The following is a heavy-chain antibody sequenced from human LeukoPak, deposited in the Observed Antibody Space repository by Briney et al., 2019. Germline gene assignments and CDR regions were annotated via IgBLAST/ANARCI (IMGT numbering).Heavy chain of an antibody. CDR3: ATLSLYCSSTSCPQSEVYYFDY. V-gene: IGHV1-2*02. D-gene: IGHD2-2*01. CDR2: TNPNSGGT. J-gene: IGHJ4*02. Sequence: ASVKVSCKASGYTFTGYYMHWVRQAPGQGLEWMGWTNPNSGGTNYAQKFQGRVTMTRDTSISTAYMELSRLRSDDTAVYYCATLSLYCSSTSCPQSEVYYFDYWGQGTLVTVSS. CDR1: GYTFTGYY.